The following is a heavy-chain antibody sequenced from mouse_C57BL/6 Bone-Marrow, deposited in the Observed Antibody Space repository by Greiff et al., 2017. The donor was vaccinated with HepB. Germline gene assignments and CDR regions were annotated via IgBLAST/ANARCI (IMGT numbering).Heavy chain of an antibody. CDR2: IWRGGST. CDR1: GFSLTSYG. D-gene: IGHD1-1*01. J-gene: IGHJ1*03. CDR3: AKSIYGGYFDV. V-gene: IGHV2-5*01. Sequence: VQLQESGPGLVQPSQSLSITCTVSGFSLTSYGVHWVRQSPGKGLEWLGVIWRGGSTDYNAAFMSRLSIAKDNSKSQVFFKMNSLQADDTAIYYCAKSIYGGYFDVWGTGTTVTVSS.